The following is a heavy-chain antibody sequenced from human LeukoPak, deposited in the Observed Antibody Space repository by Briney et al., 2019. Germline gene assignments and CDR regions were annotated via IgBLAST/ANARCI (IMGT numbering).Heavy chain of an antibody. Sequence: SETLSLTCTVSGGSISSGDYYWSWIRQPPGKGLEWIGYIYYSGSTYYNPSLKSRVTISVDTSKNQFSLKLSSVTAADTAVYYCARGFSATTFDYWGQGNLVTVSS. CDR3: ARGFSATTFDY. CDR2: IYYSGST. D-gene: IGHD1-14*01. V-gene: IGHV4-30-4*08. J-gene: IGHJ4*02. CDR1: GGSISSGDYY.